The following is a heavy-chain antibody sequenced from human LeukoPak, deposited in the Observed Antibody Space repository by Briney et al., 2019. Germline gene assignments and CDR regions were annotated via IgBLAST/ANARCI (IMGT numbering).Heavy chain of an antibody. J-gene: IGHJ4*02. CDR1: GFTFSSYA. D-gene: IGHD6-19*01. Sequence: QPGGSLRLSCAASGFTFSSYAMSWVRQAPGKGLEWVSSVGAGGGAPYYSDSVKGRFAVSRDNSKDTLYLQMNSLRGEDTAIYYCATDPYSRGWVGGDYFDHWGRGTPVTVSS. CDR2: VGAGGGAP. CDR3: ATDPYSRGWVGGDYFDH. V-gene: IGHV3-23*01.